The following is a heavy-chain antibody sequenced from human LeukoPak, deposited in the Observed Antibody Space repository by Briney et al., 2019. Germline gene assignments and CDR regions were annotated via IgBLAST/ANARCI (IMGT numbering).Heavy chain of an antibody. V-gene: IGHV3-7*01. CDR3: ARDPPYGVSNVRSGYQDY. CDR1: GFTFSSYW. D-gene: IGHD3-3*01. J-gene: IGHJ4*02. CDR2: IKQDGSEK. Sequence: PGGSLRLSCAASGFTFSSYWMSWVRQAPGKGLEWVANIKQDGSEKYYVESVKGRFTISRDNANNSLYLQMNGLRAEDTAVYYCARDPPYGVSNVRSGYQDYWGQGTLVTVSS.